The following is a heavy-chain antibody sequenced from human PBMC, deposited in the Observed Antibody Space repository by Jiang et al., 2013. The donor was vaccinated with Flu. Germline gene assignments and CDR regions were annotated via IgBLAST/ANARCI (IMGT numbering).Heavy chain of an antibody. J-gene: IGHJ5*02. Sequence: LLKPSETLSLTCAVYGGSFSGYYWSWIRQPPGKGLEWIGEINHSGSTNYNPSLKSRVTISVDTSKNQFSLKLSSVTAADTAVYYCARVRARGAVADLGPANWFDPWGQGTLVTVSS. CDR2: INHSGST. V-gene: IGHV4-34*01. D-gene: IGHD6-19*01. CDR3: ARVRARGAVADLGPANWFDP. CDR1: GGSFSGYY.